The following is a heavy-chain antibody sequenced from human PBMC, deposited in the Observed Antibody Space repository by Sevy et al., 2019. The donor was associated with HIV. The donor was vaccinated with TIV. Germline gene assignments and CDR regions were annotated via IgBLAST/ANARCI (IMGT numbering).Heavy chain of an antibody. Sequence: ASVKVSRKASGGTFSSYAISWVRQAPGQGLEWMGGIIPIFGTANYAQKSQGRVTITADESTSTAYMELSSLRSEDTAVYYCASEGPKNITIFGVVTPYGMDVWGQGTTVTVSS. J-gene: IGHJ6*02. V-gene: IGHV1-69*13. CDR3: ASEGPKNITIFGVVTPYGMDV. D-gene: IGHD3-3*01. CDR1: GGTFSSYA. CDR2: IIPIFGTA.